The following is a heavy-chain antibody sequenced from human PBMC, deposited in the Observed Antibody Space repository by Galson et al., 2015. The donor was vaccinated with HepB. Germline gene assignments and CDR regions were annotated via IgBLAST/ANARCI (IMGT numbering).Heavy chain of an antibody. V-gene: IGHV1-69*13. CDR1: GGTFSSYA. Sequence: SVKVSCKASGGTFSSYAISWVRQAPGQGLEWMGGIIPTFGTANYAQKFQGRVTITADESTSTAYMELSSLRSEDTAVYYCARDGGMTTVTTWYMDVWGKGTTVTVSS. D-gene: IGHD4-17*01. CDR3: ARDGGMTTVTTWYMDV. CDR2: IIPTFGTA. J-gene: IGHJ6*03.